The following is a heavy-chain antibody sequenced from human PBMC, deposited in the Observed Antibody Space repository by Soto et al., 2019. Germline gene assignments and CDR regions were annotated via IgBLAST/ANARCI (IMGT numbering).Heavy chain of an antibody. J-gene: IGHJ4*02. D-gene: IGHD2-21*02. CDR2: INPSGGST. CDR3: ARDLLSIRSLAYCGGDCYPDY. CDR1: GYTFTSYY. Sequence: QVQLVQSGAEVKKPGTSVKVSCKASGYTFTSYYMHWVRQAPGQGLEWMGIINPSGGSTSYAQKFQGRVTMTRHTSTSTVYIELSSLRSEDTAVYYCARDLLSIRSLAYCGGDCYPDYWGQGTLVTVSS. V-gene: IGHV1-46*01.